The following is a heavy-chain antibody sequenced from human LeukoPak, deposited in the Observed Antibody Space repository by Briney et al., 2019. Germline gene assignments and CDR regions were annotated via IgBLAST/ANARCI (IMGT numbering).Heavy chain of an antibody. V-gene: IGHV4-34*01. CDR2: INHSGST. J-gene: IGHJ3*02. CDR1: GGSFSGYY. Sequence: SETLSLTRAVYGGSFSGYYWSWIRQPPGKRLEWIGEINHSGSTNYNPSLKSRVTISVDTSKNQFSLKLSSVTAADTAVYYCARGPPRITIFGVVGAFDIWGQGTMVTVSS. D-gene: IGHD3-3*01. CDR3: ARGPPRITIFGVVGAFDI.